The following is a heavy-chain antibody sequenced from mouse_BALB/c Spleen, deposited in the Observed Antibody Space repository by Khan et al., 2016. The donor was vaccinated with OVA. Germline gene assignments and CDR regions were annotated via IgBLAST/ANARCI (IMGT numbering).Heavy chain of an antibody. J-gene: IGHJ4*01. V-gene: IGHV2-6-1*01. Sequence: VQLQESGPGLVAPSQSLSITCTISGFSLTNYGVQWVRQPPGKGLEWLVVIWSDGSTTYNLALKSRLTISKDISKSQVFFKMNSLQTNDTAMYYCARQPYYHYNIMDYWGQGISVTVSS. CDR1: GFSLTNYG. CDR2: IWSDGST. CDR3: ARQPYYHYNIMDY. D-gene: IGHD2-4*01.